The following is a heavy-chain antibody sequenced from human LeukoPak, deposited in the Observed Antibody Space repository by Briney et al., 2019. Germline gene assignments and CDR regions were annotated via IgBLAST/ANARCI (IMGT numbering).Heavy chain of an antibody. CDR2: ISYDGSNK. D-gene: IGHD4-11*01. V-gene: IGHV3-30*18. Sequence: GGSLRLSCAASGFTFRSYAMSWVRQAPGKGLEWVAVISYDGSNKYYADSVKGRFTISRDNSKNTLYLQMNSLRAEDTAVYYCAKDGARDLYSNYYFDYWGQGTLVTVSS. J-gene: IGHJ4*02. CDR1: GFTFRSYA. CDR3: AKDGARDLYSNYYFDY.